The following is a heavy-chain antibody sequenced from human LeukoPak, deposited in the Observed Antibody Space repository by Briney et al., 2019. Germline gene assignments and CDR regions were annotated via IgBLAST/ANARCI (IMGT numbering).Heavy chain of an antibody. J-gene: IGHJ4*02. CDR2: IKEDGTDK. Sequence: GGSLRLSCAASGFTFNTYWMTWVRRAPGKGLEWVANIKEDGTDKYYIDSVKGRFTISRDNAKNSLYLQMNSLRPEDTAVYYCARGHSLWFGEPFDDWGQGALVAVSS. CDR3: ARGHSLWFGEPFDD. D-gene: IGHD3-10*01. V-gene: IGHV3-7*01. CDR1: GFTFNTYW.